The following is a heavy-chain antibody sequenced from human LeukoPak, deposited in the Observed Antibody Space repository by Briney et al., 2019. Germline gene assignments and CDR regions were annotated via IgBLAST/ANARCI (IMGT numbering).Heavy chain of an antibody. CDR1: GYTFTSYD. Sequence: ASVKVSCKASGYTFTSYDINWVRQAPGPGLEWMGWMNPNSGNTGYAQKFQGRVTITRNTSISTAYMELSSLRSEDTAVYYCARGQRQVYYYYYMDVWGKGTTVTVSS. CDR2: MNPNSGNT. CDR3: ARGQRQVYYYYYMDV. V-gene: IGHV1-8*03. J-gene: IGHJ6*03.